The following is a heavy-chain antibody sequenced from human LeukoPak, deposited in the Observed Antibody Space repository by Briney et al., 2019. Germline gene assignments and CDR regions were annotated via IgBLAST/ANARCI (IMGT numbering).Heavy chain of an antibody. CDR2: INPNSGST. CDR3: ARGPGYDILTGYYALDF. Sequence: AAVKVSCETSAYTLTDYYMHWVRQAPGQGPEWMGWINPNSGSTNYAQKFQGRVTMTRDTSISTAYMELSNLRSDDTAMYYCARGPGYDILTGYYALDFWGQGTLVTVSS. D-gene: IGHD3-9*01. J-gene: IGHJ4*02. CDR1: AYTLTDYY. V-gene: IGHV1-2*02.